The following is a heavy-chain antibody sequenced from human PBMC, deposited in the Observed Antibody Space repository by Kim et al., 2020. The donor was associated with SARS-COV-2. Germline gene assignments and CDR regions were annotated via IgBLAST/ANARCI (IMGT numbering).Heavy chain of an antibody. CDR1: GFTYRRYW. V-gene: IGHV3-7*04. CDR3: ARGELEGRPKFYFEI. CDR2: IRHDESEK. D-gene: IGHD1-1*01. Sequence: GGSLRLSCVASGFTYRRYWMSWVRQAPGKGLEWVANIRHDESEKFYMDSVKGRFTISRDSAKNLLYLQMSSLRVEDTAVYYCARGELEGRPKFYFEIWGQGSLVTVSS. J-gene: IGHJ4*02.